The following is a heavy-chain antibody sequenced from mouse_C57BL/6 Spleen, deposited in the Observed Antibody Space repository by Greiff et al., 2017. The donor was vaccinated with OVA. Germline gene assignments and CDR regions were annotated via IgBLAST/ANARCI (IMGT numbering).Heavy chain of an antibody. CDR2: IYPRSGNT. CDR1: GYTFTSYG. J-gene: IGHJ1*03. D-gene: IGHD4-1*01. V-gene: IGHV1-81*01. Sequence: QVQLQQSGAELARPGASVKLSCKASGYTFTSYGISWVKQRTGQGLEWIGEIYPRSGNTYYNEKVKGKATLTADKSSSTAYMELRSLTSEDSAVYFCARRWDDWYFDVWGTGTTVTVSS. CDR3: ARRWDDWYFDV.